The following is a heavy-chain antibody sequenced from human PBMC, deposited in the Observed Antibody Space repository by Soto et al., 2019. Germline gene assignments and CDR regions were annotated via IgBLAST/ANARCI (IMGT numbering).Heavy chain of an antibody. CDR3: ARGFDPRKEQQLPRSQCYFDY. V-gene: IGHV4-34*01. Sequence: PSETLSLTCAVYGGSFSGYYWSWIRQPPGKGLEWIGEINHSGSTNYNPSLKSRVTISVDTSKNQFSLKLSSVTAADTAVYYCARGFDPRKEQQLPRSQCYFDYWGQGTMVTVSS. CDR2: INHSGST. J-gene: IGHJ4*02. CDR1: GGSFSGYY. D-gene: IGHD6-13*01.